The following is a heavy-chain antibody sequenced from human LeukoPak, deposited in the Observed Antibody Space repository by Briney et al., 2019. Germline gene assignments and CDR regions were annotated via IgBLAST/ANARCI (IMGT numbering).Heavy chain of an antibody. J-gene: IGHJ4*01. D-gene: IGHD6-13*01. V-gene: IGHV3-7*01. CDR1: GFTFSSYW. Sequence: GGSMTLSCAVSGFTFSSYWMNWVRQARGKGVEWVASIRRDGVEKTYVDSVKGRFTISRDNTYNSLYLQMSSLRVEDTAVYFCARDGAPPGLYFDLWGRGTLVTVSS. CDR3: ARDGAPPGLYFDL. CDR2: IRRDGVEK.